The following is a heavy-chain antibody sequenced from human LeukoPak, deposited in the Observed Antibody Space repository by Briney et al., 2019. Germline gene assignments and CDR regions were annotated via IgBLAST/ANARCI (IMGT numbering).Heavy chain of an antibody. CDR3: ARGAAGYSYG. CDR1: GGSISSGGYY. Sequence: SQTLSLTCTVSGGSISSGGYYWSWIRQHPGKGLEWIGYIYYSGSTNYNPSLKSRVTISIDTSKNQFSLRLSSVTAADTAVYYCARGAAGYSYGWGQGTLVTVSS. J-gene: IGHJ4*02. CDR2: IYYSGST. V-gene: IGHV4-31*03. D-gene: IGHD5-18*01.